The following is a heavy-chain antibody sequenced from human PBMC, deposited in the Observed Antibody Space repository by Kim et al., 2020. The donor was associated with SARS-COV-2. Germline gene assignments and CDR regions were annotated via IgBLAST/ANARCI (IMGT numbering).Heavy chain of an antibody. CDR3: ASDIASYSSGWLYYYYGMDV. CDR2: ISYDGSNK. Sequence: GGSLRLSCAASGFTFSSYGMHWVRQAPGKGLEWVAVISYDGSNKNYVDSVKGRFTISRDNSKNTLYLQMNSLRAEDTAVYYCASDIASYSSGWLYYYYGMDVWGQGTTVTVSS. CDR1: GFTFSSYG. V-gene: IGHV3-30*04. J-gene: IGHJ6*02. D-gene: IGHD6-19*01.